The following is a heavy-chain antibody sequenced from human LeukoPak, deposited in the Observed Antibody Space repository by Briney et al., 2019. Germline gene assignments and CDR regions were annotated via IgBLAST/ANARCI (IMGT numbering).Heavy chain of an antibody. Sequence: GESLKISCKGSGYRFSTYWIGWVRQMPGKGLEWMGIIYPGDSDTRYSPSFQGQVIISADKSISTAHLQWGSLKASDTAMYYCARVAATHDFDYWGQGTLVTVSS. J-gene: IGHJ4*02. V-gene: IGHV5-51*01. CDR3: ARVAATHDFDY. D-gene: IGHD6-25*01. CDR2: IYPGDSDT. CDR1: GYRFSTYW.